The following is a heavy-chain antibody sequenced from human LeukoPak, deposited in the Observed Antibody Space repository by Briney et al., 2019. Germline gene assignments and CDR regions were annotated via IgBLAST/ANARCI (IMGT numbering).Heavy chain of an antibody. J-gene: IGHJ6*02. V-gene: IGHV1-2*02. CDR2: INPNSGGT. CDR1: GYTFTGYY. Sequence: ASVKVSCKASGYTFTGYYMHWVRQAPGQGLEWMGWINPNSGGTNYAQKFQGRVTMTRDTSISTAYMELSRLRSDDTAVYYCARDKIRSRIVVVATNPYGMDVWGQGTTVTVSS. D-gene: IGHD2-21*01. CDR3: ARDKIRSRIVVVATNPYGMDV.